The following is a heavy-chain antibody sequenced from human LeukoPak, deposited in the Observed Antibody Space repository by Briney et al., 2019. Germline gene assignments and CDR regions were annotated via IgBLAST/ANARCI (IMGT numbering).Heavy chain of an antibody. J-gene: IGHJ4*02. CDR2: ISSSSSYI. V-gene: IGHV3-21*01. D-gene: IGHD6-6*01. CDR3: ARDKQLVQGGGVY. CDR1: GFTFSSYS. Sequence: GGSLRLSCAASGFTFSSYSMNWVRQAPGKGLEWVSSISSSSSYIYYADSVKGRFTISRDNAKNSLYLQINSLRAEDTAVYYCARDKQLVQGGGVYWGQGTLVTVSS.